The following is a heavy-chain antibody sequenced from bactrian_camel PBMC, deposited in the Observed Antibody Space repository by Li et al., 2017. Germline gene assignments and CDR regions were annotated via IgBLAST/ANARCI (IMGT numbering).Heavy chain of an antibody. J-gene: IGHJ4*01. CDR2: ICSGGLNT. Sequence: HVQLVESGGGSVQTGGSLNLTSVVSGYYGGTGCLGWFRQGSRKEREGLAAICSGGLNTYYAESVNGRFTISRDVAKKTVDLRMNNLEPEDTAMYYCAAGDPMMSPAEALEDYKYIRWGQGTQVTVS. CDR1: GYYGGTGC. D-gene: IGHD4*01. CDR3: AAGDPMMSPAEALEDYKYIR. V-gene: IGHV3-3*01.